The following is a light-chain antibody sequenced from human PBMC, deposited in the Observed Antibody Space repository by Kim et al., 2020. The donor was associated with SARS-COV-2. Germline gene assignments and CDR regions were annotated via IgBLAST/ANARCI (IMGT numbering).Light chain of an antibody. V-gene: IGLV3-1*01. CDR3: QAWDSSTVV. CDR2: QDS. Sequence: SYELTQPPSVSVSPGKTASITCSGDKLGDKYACWYQQKPGQYPVLVIYQDSKRHSGIPERVSGSNFGNTATLTISGTQAMDEADYYCQAWDSSTVVVGGG. CDR1: KLGDKY. J-gene: IGLJ2*01.